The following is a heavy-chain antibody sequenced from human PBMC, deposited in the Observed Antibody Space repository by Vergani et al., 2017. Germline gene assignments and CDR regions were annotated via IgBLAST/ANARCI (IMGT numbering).Heavy chain of an antibody. CDR1: GGTFSSYA. J-gene: IGHJ3*02. CDR2: IIPIFGTA. Sequence: QVQLVQSGAEVKKPGSSVKVSCKASGGTFSSYAISWVRQAPGQGLEWMGWIIPIFGTANYAQKFQGRVTITADESTSTAYMELSSLRSEDTAVYYCAREAPNGASLSIGGNAFDIWGQGTMVTVSS. CDR3: AREAPNGASLSIGGNAFDI. V-gene: IGHV1-69*01. D-gene: IGHD2-8*01.